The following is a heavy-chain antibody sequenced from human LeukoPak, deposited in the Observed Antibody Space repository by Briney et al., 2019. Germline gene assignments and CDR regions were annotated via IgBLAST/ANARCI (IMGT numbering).Heavy chain of an antibody. V-gene: IGHV1-8*03. CDR1: GYTFTSYD. CDR2: MNPNSGNT. Sequence: GASVKVSCKASGYTFTSYDINWVRQATGQGLEWMGWMNPNSGNTGYAQKFQGRVTITRNTSISTAYMELSSLRSEDTAVYYCARGSSGSPYYYYYYMDVWGKGTTVTVSS. D-gene: IGHD3-3*01. J-gene: IGHJ6*03. CDR3: ARGSSGSPYYYYYYMDV.